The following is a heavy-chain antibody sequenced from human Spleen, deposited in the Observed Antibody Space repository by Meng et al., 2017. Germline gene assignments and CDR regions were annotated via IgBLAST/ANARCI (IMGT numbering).Heavy chain of an antibody. D-gene: IGHD3-10*01. V-gene: IGHV3-30*01. J-gene: IGHJ4*02. CDR1: GLTFRSYA. Sequence: VQLVESGGGGVQPGRSLRLSCAASGLTFRSYAMHWVRQAPGKGLEWVAVISYDGSNKYYADSVKGRFTISRDNSKNTLYLQMNSLRAEDTAVYYCASGEQPARFDYWGQGTLVTVSS. CDR2: ISYDGSNK. CDR3: ASGEQPARFDY.